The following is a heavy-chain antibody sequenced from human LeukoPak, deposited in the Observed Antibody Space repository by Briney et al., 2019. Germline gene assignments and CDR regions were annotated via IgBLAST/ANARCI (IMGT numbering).Heavy chain of an antibody. J-gene: IGHJ4*02. Sequence: SETLSLTCAVYGGSFSGYYWSWIRQPPGKGLEWIGEINHSGSTNYNPSLKSRVTISVDTSKNQFSLKLSSVTAADTAVYHCAILTVYDSSGYYLPWGQGTLVTVSS. CDR1: GGSFSGYY. D-gene: IGHD3-22*01. V-gene: IGHV4-34*01. CDR2: INHSGST. CDR3: AILTVYDSSGYYLP.